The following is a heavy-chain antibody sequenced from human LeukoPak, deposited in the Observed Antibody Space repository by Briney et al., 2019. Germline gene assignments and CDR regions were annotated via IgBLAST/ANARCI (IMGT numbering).Heavy chain of an antibody. V-gene: IGHV1-18*01. CDR2: ITTYNGDT. CDR3: ARGSSYGFSMGY. D-gene: IGHD5-18*01. Sequence: ASVKVSCKTSGYTFTNYGINWVRQAPGQGLEWIGWITTYNGDTNYAQKLQGRVTMTTGTSTSTAYMELRSLRSDDTAVYYCARGSSYGFSMGYWGQGTLVTVSS. CDR1: GYTFTNYG. J-gene: IGHJ4*02.